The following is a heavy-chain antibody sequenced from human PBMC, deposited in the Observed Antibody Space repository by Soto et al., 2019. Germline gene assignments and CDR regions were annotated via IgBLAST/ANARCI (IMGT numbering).Heavy chain of an antibody. CDR2: ISYDGSNK. J-gene: IGHJ6*02. V-gene: IGHV3-30*18. Sequence: WGSLRLSCAASGFTVSSYGMHWVRQAPGKGLEWVAVISYDGSNKYYADSVKGRFTISRDNSKNTLYLQMNSLRAEDTAVYYCANQYVSMVRGVIIRYGMDVWGQGTTVTVSS. D-gene: IGHD3-10*01. CDR1: GFTVSSYG. CDR3: ANQYVSMVRGVIIRYGMDV.